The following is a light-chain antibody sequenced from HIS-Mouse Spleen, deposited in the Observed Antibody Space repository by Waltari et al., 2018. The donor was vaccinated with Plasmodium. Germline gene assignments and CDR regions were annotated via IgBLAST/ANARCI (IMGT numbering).Light chain of an antibody. CDR1: SSNIGSNP. J-gene: IGLJ3*02. CDR3: AAWDDSLNGRV. Sequence: QSVLTQPPSASGTPGQRVTISCSGSSSNIGSNPVNWYQKLPGTAPKLLIYSNNQRPSGVPDRFSGSKSGTSASLAISGLQSEDEADYYCAAWDDSLNGRVFGGGTKLTVL. V-gene: IGLV1-44*01. CDR2: SNN.